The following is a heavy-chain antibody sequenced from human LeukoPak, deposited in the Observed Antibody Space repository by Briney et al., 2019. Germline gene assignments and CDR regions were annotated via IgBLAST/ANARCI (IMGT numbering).Heavy chain of an antibody. CDR3: ARDPDAYYDFWSGYYGYYYYYGMDV. J-gene: IGHJ6*02. Sequence: ASVKVSCKASGYTFTSYGISWVQQAPGQGLEWMGWISAYNGNTNYAQKLQGRVTMTTDTSTSTAYMELRSLRSDDTAVYYCARDPDAYYDFWSGYYGYYYYYGMDVWGQGTTVTVSS. CDR1: GYTFTSYG. CDR2: ISAYNGNT. D-gene: IGHD3-3*01. V-gene: IGHV1-18*01.